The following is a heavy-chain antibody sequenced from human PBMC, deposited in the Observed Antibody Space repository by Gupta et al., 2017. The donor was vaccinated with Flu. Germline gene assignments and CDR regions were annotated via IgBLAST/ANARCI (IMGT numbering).Heavy chain of an antibody. V-gene: IGHV1-69*06. D-gene: IGHD3-16*02. CDR1: GVIFNSNA. CDR3: ARAQGTYLPDALDAFDV. J-gene: IGHJ3*01. Sequence: VQLVQSGDEVKKPGSSVKVSCRASGVIFNSNAIIWVRQAPGQGLEWMGGISPIFGTVNYAQKFQGRVTISAEKSTSTLYMDLNSLRSDDTAVYYCARAQGTYLPDALDAFDVWGQGTMVTVSS. CDR2: ISPIFGTV.